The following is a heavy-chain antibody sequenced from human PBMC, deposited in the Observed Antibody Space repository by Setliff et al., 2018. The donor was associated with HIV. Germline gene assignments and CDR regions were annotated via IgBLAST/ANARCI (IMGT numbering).Heavy chain of an antibody. CDR1: GFTFSSYT. Sequence: GGSLRLSCAASGFTFSSYTMNWVRQAPGKGLEWVSSISSTGRYIYYADSLKGRFTISRDNAKNSLYLQMNSLSAEDTALYYCTREDMGTAIYGAFDIWGLGTMVTVSS. J-gene: IGHJ3*02. D-gene: IGHD2-21*02. CDR3: TREDMGTAIYGAFDI. CDR2: ISSTGRYI. V-gene: IGHV3-21*01.